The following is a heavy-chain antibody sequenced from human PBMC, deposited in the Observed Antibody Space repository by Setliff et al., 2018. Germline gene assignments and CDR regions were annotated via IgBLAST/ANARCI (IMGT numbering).Heavy chain of an antibody. Sequence: ASVKVSCKASGYTFTSYGISWVRQAPGQGLEWMGWISAYNGNTNYAQKLQGRVTMTTDTSTNTAYMELSSLRSEDTAVYYCAVFNVTPTRKKYYSYLDVWGKGTTVTVSS. V-gene: IGHV1-18*01. D-gene: IGHD2-2*01. CDR3: AVFNVTPTRKKYYSYLDV. CDR2: ISAYNGNT. J-gene: IGHJ6*03. CDR1: GYTFTSYG.